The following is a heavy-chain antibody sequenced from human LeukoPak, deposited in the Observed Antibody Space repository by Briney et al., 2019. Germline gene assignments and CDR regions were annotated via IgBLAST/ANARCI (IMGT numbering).Heavy chain of an antibody. CDR3: ANTHLYDVLTGFRRAGFGY. J-gene: IGHJ4*02. CDR1: GFTVSSNY. Sequence: HSGGSLRLSCVVSGFTVSSNYMTWVRQASGKGLEWVSVIYTGGRTNYADSVKGRVSISRDNSKNTLYLQMDSLSAEDTAVYYCANTHLYDVLTGFRRAGFGYWGQGTLVTVSS. CDR2: IYTGGRT. D-gene: IGHD3-9*01. V-gene: IGHV3-66*01.